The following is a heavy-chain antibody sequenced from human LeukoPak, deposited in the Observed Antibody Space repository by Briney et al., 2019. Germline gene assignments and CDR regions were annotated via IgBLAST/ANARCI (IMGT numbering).Heavy chain of an antibody. CDR1: GFSFSRYW. J-gene: IGHJ4*02. Sequence: GGSLRLSCAASGFSFSRYWMHWVRQAPGGGLMWVSRINSDGSSTWYAGSVKGRFTISRDNARNTLSLQMSSLGVEDTALYYCARDQDGMGTTMDLWGQGTQVIVSS. V-gene: IGHV3-74*01. CDR3: ARDQDGMGTTMDL. D-gene: IGHD1-1*01. CDR2: INSDGSST.